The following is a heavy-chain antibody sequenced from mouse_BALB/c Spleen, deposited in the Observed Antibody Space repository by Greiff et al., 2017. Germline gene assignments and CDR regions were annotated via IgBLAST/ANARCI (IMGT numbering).Heavy chain of an antibody. CDR1: GYSFTGYF. J-gene: IGHJ4*01. V-gene: IGHV1-20*02. Sequence: EVHLVESGPELVKPGASVKISCKASGYSFTGYFMNWVMQSHGKSLEWIGRINPYNGDTFYNQKFKGKATLTVDKSSSTAHMELRSLASEDSAVYYCALTTGNYYAMDYWGQGTSVTVSS. CDR2: INPYNGDT. D-gene: IGHD2-12*01. CDR3: ALTTGNYYAMDY.